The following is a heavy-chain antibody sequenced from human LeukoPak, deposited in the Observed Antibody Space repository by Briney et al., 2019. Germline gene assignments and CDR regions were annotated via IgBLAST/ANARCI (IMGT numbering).Heavy chain of an antibody. CDR3: ATGASKVTTDFANY. Sequence: GESLKISCKGSGYSFTNYWISWVRQMPGKGLEWMGRIDPRDSYTKYSPSFEGHVTISVDRSISSAFLQWNSLKALDSAMYYCATGASKVTTDFANYWGQGTQVAVSS. V-gene: IGHV5-10-1*01. J-gene: IGHJ4*02. CDR1: GYSFTNYW. D-gene: IGHD4-17*01. CDR2: IDPRDSYT.